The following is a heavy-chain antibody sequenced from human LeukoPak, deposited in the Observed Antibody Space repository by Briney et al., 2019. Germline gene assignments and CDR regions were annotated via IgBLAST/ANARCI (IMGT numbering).Heavy chain of an antibody. CDR2: INHSGST. V-gene: IGHV4-34*01. CDR3: ARDYCSSTSCYWGWGMDV. Sequence: SETLSLPCAVCGGSFSGYYWTWIRQPPGKGLEWIGEINHSGSTNYNPSLKSRVTISVDTSKNQLSLKLSSVTAADTAVYYCARDYCSSTSCYWGWGMDVWGQGTTVTVSS. D-gene: IGHD2-2*01. CDR1: GGSFSGYY. J-gene: IGHJ6*02.